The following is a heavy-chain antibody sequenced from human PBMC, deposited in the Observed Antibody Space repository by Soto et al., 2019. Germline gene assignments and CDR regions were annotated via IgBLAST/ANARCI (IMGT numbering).Heavy chain of an antibody. V-gene: IGHV4-30-2*01. CDR2: IYPSGAA. CDR1: GDSISSRGYT. J-gene: IGHJ4*02. Sequence: PSETLSLTCGISGDSISSRGYTWTWIRQPPGKGLEWIGYIYPSGAAYYNPSLKSRVTISLETSKNRFSLNVKSATAADTAVYYCARSRSGYDFGSRNYFDYWGQGSLVTVSS. CDR3: ARSRSGYDFGSRNYFDY. D-gene: IGHD5-12*01.